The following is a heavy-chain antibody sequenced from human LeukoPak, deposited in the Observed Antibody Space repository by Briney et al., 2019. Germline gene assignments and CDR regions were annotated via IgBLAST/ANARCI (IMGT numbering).Heavy chain of an antibody. CDR3: ARGPRSGWNDVWFDP. CDR1: GYTFTSYD. CDR2: MNPNSGNT. V-gene: IGHV1-8*01. Sequence: ASVKVSCKASGYTFTSYDIYWVRHALGQGHEWMVWMNPNSGNTGYAQKFQGRVTMTRNTSISTAYMELSSLRSEDTAVYYCARGPRSGWNDVWFDPWGQGTLVTVSS. J-gene: IGHJ5*02. D-gene: IGHD1-1*01.